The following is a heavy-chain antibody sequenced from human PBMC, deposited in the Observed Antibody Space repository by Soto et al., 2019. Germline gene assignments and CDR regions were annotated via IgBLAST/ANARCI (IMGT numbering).Heavy chain of an antibody. CDR1: GGSSSSSSYY. D-gene: IGHD2-2*01. J-gene: IGHJ4*02. Sequence: TLSLTCTVCGGSSSSSSYYWGWIRQPPGKGLEWIGSIYYSGNTYYNPSLKSRVTISVDTAKNQFSLALTSVTAADTAMYYCARGHTREKVDSWGQGILVIVSS. CDR3: ARGHTREKVDS. CDR2: IYYSGNT. V-gene: IGHV4-39*01.